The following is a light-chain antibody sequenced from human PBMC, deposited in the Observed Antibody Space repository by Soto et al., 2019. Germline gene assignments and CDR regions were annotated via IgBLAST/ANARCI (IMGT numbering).Light chain of an antibody. CDR3: QQYDDWPLT. J-gene: IGKJ4*01. V-gene: IGKV3-15*01. CDR2: GAS. Sequence: EIVMTQSPATLPVSPGERATLSCRASQSVSSNLAWYQQKPGQAPRFLIYGASTRATGIPARFSGSGSGTEFTHTISSLQSEDFAVYYCQQYDDWPLTFGGGTKVEIK. CDR1: QSVSSN.